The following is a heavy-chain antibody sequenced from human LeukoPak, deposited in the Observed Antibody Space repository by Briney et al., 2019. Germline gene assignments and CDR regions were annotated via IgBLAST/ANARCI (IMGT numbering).Heavy chain of an antibody. CDR2: INHSGST. Sequence: PSETLSLTCAVYGGSFSGYYRSWIRQPPGKGLEWIGEINHSGSTNYNPSLKSRVTISVDTSKNQFSLKLSSVTAADTAVYYCARGPSRWLYAYFDYWGQGTLVTVSS. V-gene: IGHV4-34*01. CDR3: ARGPSRWLYAYFDY. J-gene: IGHJ4*02. D-gene: IGHD3-22*01. CDR1: GGSFSGYY.